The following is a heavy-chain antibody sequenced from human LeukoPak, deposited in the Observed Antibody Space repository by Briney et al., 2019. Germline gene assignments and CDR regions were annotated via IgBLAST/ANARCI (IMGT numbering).Heavy chain of an antibody. D-gene: IGHD2-21*02. CDR1: GGSISSGSYY. CDR3: ARDWAYCGGDCPFNNWFNP. CDR2: IYTRGST. Sequence: SQTLSLTCTVSGGSISSGSYYWRWIRQPAGTGLEWIRRIYTRGSTNYNPSLKSRVTIPVDTSKTQSSLNLRSVSAADTAVYYCARDWAYCGGDCPFNNWFNPWGQGTLVTVSS. J-gene: IGHJ5*02. V-gene: IGHV4-61*02.